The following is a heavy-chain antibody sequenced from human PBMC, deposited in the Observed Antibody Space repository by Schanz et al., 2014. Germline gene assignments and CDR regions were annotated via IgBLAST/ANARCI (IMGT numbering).Heavy chain of an antibody. J-gene: IGHJ6*02. CDR2: ISGSGGST. D-gene: IGHD3-10*01. V-gene: IGHV3-23*01. CDR1: GFTFSSYT. Sequence: EVQLLESGGGLVRPGGSLRLSCAASGFTFSSYTMNWVRQAPGKGLEWVSAISGSGGSTVYADSVKGRFTISRDNSNNTVYLQMNSLRSDDAAVYYCARAQGVIRLYYGVDVWGQGTTXTVSS. CDR3: ARAQGVIRLYYGVDV.